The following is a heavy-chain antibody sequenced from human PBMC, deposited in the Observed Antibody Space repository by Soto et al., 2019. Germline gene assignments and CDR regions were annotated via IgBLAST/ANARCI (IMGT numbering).Heavy chain of an antibody. CDR2: IRSKAYGGTT. Sequence: GGSLRLSCTASGFTLGDYAMSWFRQAPGKGLEWVGFIRSKAYGGTTEYAASVKGRFTISRDDSKSIAYLQMNSLKTEDTAVYYCTRPTHSSSWIYGMDVWGQGTTVTVSS. V-gene: IGHV3-49*03. CDR1: GFTLGDYA. J-gene: IGHJ6*02. CDR3: TRPTHSSSWIYGMDV. D-gene: IGHD6-13*01.